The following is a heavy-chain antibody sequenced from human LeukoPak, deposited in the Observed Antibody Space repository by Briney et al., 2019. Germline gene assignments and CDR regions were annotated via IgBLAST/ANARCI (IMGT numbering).Heavy chain of an antibody. Sequence: GGFLRLSCAASGFTLSTYWTHWVRQVPGKGLLWVSNINSDGSVTNYADSVKGRFTISRDHAKDTVYLQMNSLRAEDTAVYHCWTLGVLRSYGMDVWGQGTTVTVSS. J-gene: IGHJ6*02. CDR2: INSDGSVT. CDR3: WTLGVLRSYGMDV. CDR1: GFTLSTYW. V-gene: IGHV3-74*01. D-gene: IGHD3-10*01.